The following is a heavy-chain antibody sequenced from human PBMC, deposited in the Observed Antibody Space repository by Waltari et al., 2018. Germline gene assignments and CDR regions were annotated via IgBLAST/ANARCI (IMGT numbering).Heavy chain of an antibody. J-gene: IGHJ4*02. V-gene: IGHV4-38-2*02. CDR1: GYSISSGYY. Sequence: QVQLQESGPGLVKPSETLSLTCTVSGYSISSGYYWGWIRQPPGKGLEWIGSIYHSGSTYYNPALKSRVTISVDTSKNQFSLKLSSVTAADTAVYYCARWGDEDFDYWGQGTLVTVSS. D-gene: IGHD3-10*01. CDR3: ARWGDEDFDY. CDR2: IYHSGST.